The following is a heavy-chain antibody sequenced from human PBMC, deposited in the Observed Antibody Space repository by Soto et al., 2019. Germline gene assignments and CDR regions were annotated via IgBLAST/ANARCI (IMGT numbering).Heavy chain of an antibody. CDR1: GGTFSSYA. CDR2: IIPIFGTA. Sequence: QVQLVQSGAEVKKPGSSVKVSCKASGGTFSSYAISWVRQAPGQGLEWMGGIIPIFGTANYAQKFQGRVTITADESTSTAYMELSSLRSEDTAVYYCAREPYSAGTRYYYYGMDVWGQGTTVTVSS. CDR3: AREPYSAGTRYYYYGMDV. J-gene: IGHJ6*02. V-gene: IGHV1-69*12. D-gene: IGHD6-13*01.